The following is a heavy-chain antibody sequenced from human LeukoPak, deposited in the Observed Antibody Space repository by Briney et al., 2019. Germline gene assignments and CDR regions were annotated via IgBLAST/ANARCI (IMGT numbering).Heavy chain of an antibody. D-gene: IGHD2-15*01. CDR3: ARTIRDCSGGSCYSGWFDP. V-gene: IGHV4-59*01. CDR2: IYYSGST. J-gene: IGHJ5*02. CDR1: GGSISSYY. Sequence: PSETLSLTCTVSGGSISSYYWSWIRQPPGKGLEWIGYIYYSGSTNYNPSLKSRVTISVDTSKNQFSLKLSSVTAADTAVYYCARTIRDCSGGSCYSGWFDPWGQGTLVTVSS.